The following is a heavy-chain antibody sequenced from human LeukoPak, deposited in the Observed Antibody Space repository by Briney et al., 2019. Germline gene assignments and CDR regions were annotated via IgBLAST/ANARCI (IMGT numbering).Heavy chain of an antibody. V-gene: IGHV3-23*01. CDR3: AKDAAIRQGGFDY. CDR2: ISGSGGST. Sequence: GGSLRLSCAASGFTFSSYAMSWVRQAPGKGLEWVSGISGSGGSTYYADSVKGRFTISRDNSKNTVYLQMNSLRAKDTALYYCAKDAAIRQGGFDYWGQGTLVTVSS. J-gene: IGHJ4*02. CDR1: GFTFSSYA. D-gene: IGHD5-18*01.